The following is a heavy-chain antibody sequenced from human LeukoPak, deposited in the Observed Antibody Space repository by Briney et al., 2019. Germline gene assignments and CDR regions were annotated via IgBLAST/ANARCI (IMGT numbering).Heavy chain of an antibody. CDR1: GFTFSSYS. V-gene: IGHV3-21*01. CDR3: ARDPDGDVDY. Sequence: GGSLRLSCAASGFTFSSYSMNWVRQAPGKGLEWVSSISSSSSYIYYAGSVKGRFTISRDNAKNSLYLQMNSLRAEDTAVYYCARDPDGDVDYWGQGTLVTVSS. CDR2: ISSSSSYI. D-gene: IGHD4-17*01. J-gene: IGHJ4*02.